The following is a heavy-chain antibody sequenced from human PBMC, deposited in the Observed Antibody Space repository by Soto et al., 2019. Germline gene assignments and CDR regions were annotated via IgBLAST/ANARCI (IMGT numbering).Heavy chain of an antibody. CDR1: GFTFTNHP. CDR3: TNYAFSGAPKAGAFDY. V-gene: IGHV3-23*01. Sequence: GGSLRLSCAASGFTFTNHPMTWVRQAPGKGLEWVSTITVNGAGTYYAGSVRGRFTISRDNSKNTLYLQMNSLRAEDTAVYYCTNYAFSGAPKAGAFDYWGQGTLVIVS. J-gene: IGHJ4*02. D-gene: IGHD2-15*01. CDR2: ITVNGAGT.